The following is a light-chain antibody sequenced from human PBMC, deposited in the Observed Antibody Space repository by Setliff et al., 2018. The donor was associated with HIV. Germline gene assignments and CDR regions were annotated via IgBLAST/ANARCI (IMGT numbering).Light chain of an antibody. CDR2: DVS. CDR3: SSYTGSSTLEV. CDR1: SSDVGAYNY. J-gene: IGLJ1*01. V-gene: IGLV2-14*03. Sequence: QSALTQPASVSGSPGQSITISCTGTSSDVGAYNYVSWYQQHPGKAPKLMIYDVSNRPSGVSRRFSGSKSGNTASLTISGLQAEDVAAYYCSSYTGSSTLEVFGTGTKVTVL.